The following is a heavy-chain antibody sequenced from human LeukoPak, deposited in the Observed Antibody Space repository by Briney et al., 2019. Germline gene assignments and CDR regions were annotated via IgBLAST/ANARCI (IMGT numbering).Heavy chain of an antibody. CDR3: ARSPDTAMVTRFDY. CDR2: IYHSGST. J-gene: IGHJ4*02. V-gene: IGHV4-38-2*01. D-gene: IGHD5-18*01. Sequence: KPSETLSLTCAVSGYSIRSGYYWGWIRQPPGKGLEWIGSIYHSGSTNYNPSLKSRVTMSVDTSKNQFSLKLSSVTAADTAVYYCARSPDTAMVTRFDYWGQGTLVIVSS. CDR1: GYSIRSGYY.